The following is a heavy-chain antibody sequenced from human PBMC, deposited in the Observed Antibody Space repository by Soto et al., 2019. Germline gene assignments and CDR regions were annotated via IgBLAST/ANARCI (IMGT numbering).Heavy chain of an antibody. CDR2: ISSSGSTI. Sequence: GGSLRLSCAASGFTFSDYYMSWIRRAPGKGLEWVSYISSSGSTIYYADSVKGRFTISRDNAKNSLYLQMNSLRAEDTAVYYCARDRGGYYDSSGYFDYWGQGTLVTVSS. J-gene: IGHJ4*02. CDR3: ARDRGGYYDSSGYFDY. CDR1: GFTFSDYY. V-gene: IGHV3-11*01. D-gene: IGHD3-22*01.